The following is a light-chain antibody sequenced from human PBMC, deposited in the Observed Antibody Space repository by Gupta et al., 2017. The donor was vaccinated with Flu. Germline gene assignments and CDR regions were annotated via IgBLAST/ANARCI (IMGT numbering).Light chain of an antibody. Sequence: DIVLTQSPSSLAASLGERATVNCKSSQSVLNTFNNKNYLPWYQQKPGETAKLLMSWAATREAGVAKRICGSRAGTDFTLTISSRQAEDVAVYYCQQYYSTPPSTFGQGTQLDI. V-gene: IGKV4-1*01. CDR3: QQYYSTPPST. J-gene: IGKJ5*01. CDR1: QSVLNTFNNKNY. CDR2: WAA.